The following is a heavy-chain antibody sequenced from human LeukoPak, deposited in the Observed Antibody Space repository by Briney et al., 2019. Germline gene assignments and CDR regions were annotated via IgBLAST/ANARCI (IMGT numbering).Heavy chain of an antibody. CDR2: IYYTGTT. Sequence: SETLSLTCTVSGGSISSYYWSWIRQPPGKGLEWVGYIYYTGTTNYNPSLKSRVTISVDTSKNQFSLKLSSVTAADTAVYYCAQYYYDSSGPYGLFDYWGQGTLVTVSS. CDR3: AQYYYDSSGPYGLFDY. V-gene: IGHV4-59*12. J-gene: IGHJ4*02. D-gene: IGHD3-22*01. CDR1: GGSISSYY.